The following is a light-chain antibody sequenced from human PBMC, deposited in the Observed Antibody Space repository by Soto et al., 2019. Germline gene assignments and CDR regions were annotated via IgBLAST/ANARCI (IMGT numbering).Light chain of an antibody. J-gene: IGLJ1*01. CDR3: SSYARSSTYV. V-gene: IGLV2-23*01. Sequence: QPVLTQPASVSGSPGQSITISCTGTSSDVGSYNYVSWYQQHPDKAPKLLIYEAFKRPSGVSNRFSGSKSGNTASLSISGLQAEDEADYYCSSYARSSTYVFGIGTKVTVL. CDR1: SSDVGSYNY. CDR2: EAF.